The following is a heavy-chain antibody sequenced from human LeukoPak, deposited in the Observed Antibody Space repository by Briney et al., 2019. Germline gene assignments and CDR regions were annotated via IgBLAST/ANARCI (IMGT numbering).Heavy chain of an antibody. Sequence: SVKVSCKASEGTCSSYAISWVRQAPGQGLEWMGGIIPIFGTANYAQKFQGRVTITADESTSTAYMELSSLRSEDTAVYYCARGSYYGSGIPATHYGMDVWGKGTTVTVSS. J-gene: IGHJ6*04. CDR2: IIPIFGTA. D-gene: IGHD3-10*01. CDR1: EGTCSSYA. V-gene: IGHV1-69*13. CDR3: ARGSYYGSGIPATHYGMDV.